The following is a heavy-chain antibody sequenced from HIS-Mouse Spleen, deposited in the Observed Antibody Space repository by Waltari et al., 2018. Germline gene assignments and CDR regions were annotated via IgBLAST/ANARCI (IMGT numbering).Heavy chain of an antibody. J-gene: IGHJ4*02. CDR2: ISYDGRNK. V-gene: IGHV3-30*04. CDR1: GFTFSSYA. CDR3: ARDSYSSSWYFDY. D-gene: IGHD6-13*01. Sequence: QVQLVESGGGVVQPGRSLRLSCAASGFTFSSYAMHWVRQAPGKGLEWVAVISYDGRNKYDADSVKGRFTISRDNSKNTLYLQMNSLRAEDTAVYYCARDSYSSSWYFDYWGQGTLVTVSS.